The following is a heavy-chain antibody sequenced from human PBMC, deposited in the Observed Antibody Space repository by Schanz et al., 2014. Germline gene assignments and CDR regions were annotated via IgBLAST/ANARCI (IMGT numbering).Heavy chain of an antibody. CDR2: ISHSGGSK. J-gene: IGHJ6*02. V-gene: IGHV3-23*04. Sequence: EQLVESGGGLVKPGGSLRLSCAASGFTFSSYAMTWVRQAPGKGLEWVSSISHSGGSKYYADSVKARFTISRDNSENTLYLQMNSLSTDDTAVFYCAKGMGYCSGGTCYDYYYYGLDVWGQGTTVTVSS. CDR1: GFTFSSYA. CDR3: AKGMGYCSGGTCYDYYYYGLDV. D-gene: IGHD2-15*01.